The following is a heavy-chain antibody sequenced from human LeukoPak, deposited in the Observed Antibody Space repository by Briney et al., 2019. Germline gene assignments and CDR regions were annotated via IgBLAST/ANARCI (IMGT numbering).Heavy chain of an antibody. J-gene: IGHJ5*02. CDR1: GYTFTSYG. Sequence: ASVKVSCKASGYTFTSYGISWVRQAPGQGLEWMGWISAYNGNTNYAQKLQGRVTMTTDTSTSTAYMELRSLRPDDTAVYYCARGLPDYYDSSPGFDPWGQGTLVTVSS. D-gene: IGHD3-22*01. CDR2: ISAYNGNT. CDR3: ARGLPDYYDSSPGFDP. V-gene: IGHV1-18*01.